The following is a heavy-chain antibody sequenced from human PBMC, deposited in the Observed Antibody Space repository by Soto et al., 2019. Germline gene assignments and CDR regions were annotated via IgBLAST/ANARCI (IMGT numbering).Heavy chain of an antibody. D-gene: IGHD3-3*01. CDR2: VYYSGST. Sequence: QLQLQESGPGLVKPSETLSLTCTVSGGSISSSSYYWGWIRQPPGKGMEWIGSVYYSGSTYYNPTLKSRVTISVDTSKNQFYLKLSSVTAAYTAVYYCARLNDFWSFFDYCGQGTLVTVSS. CDR3: ARLNDFWSFFDY. CDR1: GGSISSSSYY. J-gene: IGHJ4*02. V-gene: IGHV4-39*01.